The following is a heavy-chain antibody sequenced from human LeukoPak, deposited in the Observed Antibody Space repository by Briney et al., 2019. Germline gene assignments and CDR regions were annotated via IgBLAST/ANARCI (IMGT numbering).Heavy chain of an antibody. CDR2: ITGNGGTT. CDR1: GFTFNNYA. V-gene: IGHV3-23*01. J-gene: IGHJ6*02. CDR3: TPDRSYAMEV. Sequence: PGGSLRLSCAASGFTFNNYAMTWVRQAPGKGLEWVSGITGNGGTTDYADSVKGRFTISRDNAKNMVYLQMNSLRAEDTAVYYCTPDRSYAMEVWGQGATVAVS. D-gene: IGHD1-14*01.